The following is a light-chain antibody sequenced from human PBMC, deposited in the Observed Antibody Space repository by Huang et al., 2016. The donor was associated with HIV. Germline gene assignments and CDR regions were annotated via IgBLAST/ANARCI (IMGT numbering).Light chain of an antibody. CDR2: DAA. CDR1: QSVNTF. CDR3: QQRSNRPLT. Sequence: EIVLTQSPATLSLPPGERATLSCRASQSVNTFLAWYQQKPGQAPRLLIYDAANRATGIPARFSGSGSGTDFTLTISSLEPEDFAVYYCQQRSNRPLTFGGGTKVEIK. J-gene: IGKJ4*01. V-gene: IGKV3-11*01.